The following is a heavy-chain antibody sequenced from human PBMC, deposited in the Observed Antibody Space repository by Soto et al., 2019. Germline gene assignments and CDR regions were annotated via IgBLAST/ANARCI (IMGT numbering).Heavy chain of an antibody. V-gene: IGHV4-39*01. CDR2: IYYSGST. CDR3: ARLPGITGTSWFDP. Sequence: SETLSLTCTVSGGSISSSSYYWGWIRQPPGKGLEWIGSIYYSGSTYYNPSLKSRVTISVDTSKNQFSLKLSSVTAADTAVYYCARLPGITGTSWFDPWGQGTLVTVSS. D-gene: IGHD1-7*01. J-gene: IGHJ5*02. CDR1: GGSISSSSYY.